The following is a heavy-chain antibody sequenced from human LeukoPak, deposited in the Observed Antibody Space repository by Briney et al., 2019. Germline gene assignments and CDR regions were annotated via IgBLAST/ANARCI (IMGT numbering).Heavy chain of an antibody. Sequence: ASVKVSCKASGYTFTSYGISWVRQAPGQGLEWMGWISAYNGNTNYAQKLQSRVTMTTDTSTSTAYMELRSLRSDDTAVYYCARPMVRGKVPTYYYYYGMDVWGQGTTVTVSS. CDR1: GYTFTSYG. J-gene: IGHJ6*02. V-gene: IGHV1-18*01. CDR3: ARPMVRGKVPTYYYYYGMDV. D-gene: IGHD3-10*01. CDR2: ISAYNGNT.